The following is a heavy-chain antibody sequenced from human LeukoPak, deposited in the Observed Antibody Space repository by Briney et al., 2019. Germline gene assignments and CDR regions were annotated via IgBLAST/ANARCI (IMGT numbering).Heavy chain of an antibody. CDR2: ISPNSGDT. CDR1: GYTFTGYY. CDR3: ARESACGTTNCLAPADWLDP. Sequence: ASVKVSCKASGYTFTGYYMHWVRQAPGQGLEWMGWISPNSGDTDTAQKFQGRVTMTRDTSIATSYMEVDSLTSDDTAVYYCARESACGTTNCLAPADWLDPWGQGTLVTVSS. V-gene: IGHV1-2*02. D-gene: IGHD2-2*01. J-gene: IGHJ5*02.